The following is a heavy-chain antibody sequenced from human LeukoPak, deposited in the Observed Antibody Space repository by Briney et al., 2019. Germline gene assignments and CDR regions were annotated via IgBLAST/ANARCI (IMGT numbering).Heavy chain of an antibody. CDR2: IYYSGST. V-gene: IGHV4-59*01. J-gene: IGHJ4*02. Sequence: PSETLSLTCTVSGGSISSYYWSWIRQPPGKGLEWIGYIYYSGSTNYNPSLKSRVTISVDTSKNQFSLKLSSVTAADTALYYCASSIAVARFDYWGQGTLVTVSS. CDR1: GGSISSYY. D-gene: IGHD6-19*01. CDR3: ASSIAVARFDY.